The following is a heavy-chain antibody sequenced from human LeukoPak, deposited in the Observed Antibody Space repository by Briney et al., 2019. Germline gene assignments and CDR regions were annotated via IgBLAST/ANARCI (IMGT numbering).Heavy chain of an antibody. CDR2: IYSGGST. V-gene: IGHV3-53*01. Sequence: PGGSLRLSCAASGFTVSSNYMSWVRQAPGKGLEWVSVIYSGGSTYYADSVKGRFTISRDNSKNTLYLQMSSLRAEDTAVYYCARGDLWFGELLVPFDYWGQGTLVTVSS. CDR3: ARGDLWFGELLVPFDY. CDR1: GFTVSSNY. J-gene: IGHJ4*02. D-gene: IGHD3-10*01.